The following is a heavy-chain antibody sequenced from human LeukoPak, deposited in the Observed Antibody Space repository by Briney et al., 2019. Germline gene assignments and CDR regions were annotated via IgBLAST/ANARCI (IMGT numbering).Heavy chain of an antibody. J-gene: IGHJ4*02. V-gene: IGHV1-2*02. Sequence: ASVKVSCKASVYTFTGYYMQWVRQAPGQGLEWMGWINPNSGGTNYAQKFQGRVTMTSGTSISTAYMELSRLRSDDTAVYYCAIVNPTTSYYDFWSGYYEIDYWGQGTLVTVSS. D-gene: IGHD3-3*01. CDR2: INPNSGGT. CDR1: VYTFTGYY. CDR3: AIVNPTTSYYDFWSGYYEIDY.